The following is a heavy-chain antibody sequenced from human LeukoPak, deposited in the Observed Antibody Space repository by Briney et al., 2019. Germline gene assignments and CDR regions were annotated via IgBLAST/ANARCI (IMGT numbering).Heavy chain of an antibody. D-gene: IGHD3-3*01. CDR1: GFTFSKYW. CDR2: INPAGNYR. Sequence: GGSLTLSCAASGFTFSKYWIHWVRQVPGKGLVWVSRINPAGNYRNFADSVEGRFTISRDNARNTVYLQMNSLRVEDTSLFYCVRDWDHYDFDSWGQGTLVIVSS. V-gene: IGHV3-74*01. J-gene: IGHJ5*01. CDR3: VRDWDHYDFDS.